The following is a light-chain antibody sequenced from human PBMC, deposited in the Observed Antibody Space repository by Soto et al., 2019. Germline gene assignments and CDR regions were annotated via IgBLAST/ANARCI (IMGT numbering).Light chain of an antibody. V-gene: IGKV3-20*01. Sequence: EIVLTQSPGTLSLSPRERATLSCRASQSVSKAYLAWYQHKVGQSPRLLIYGASNRAPGIPDRFSGSGSGTDFTLTISRLEPEDFGVYYCQQYAASPRTFGQGTQVEVK. CDR2: GAS. CDR3: QQYAASPRT. J-gene: IGKJ1*01. CDR1: QSVSKAY.